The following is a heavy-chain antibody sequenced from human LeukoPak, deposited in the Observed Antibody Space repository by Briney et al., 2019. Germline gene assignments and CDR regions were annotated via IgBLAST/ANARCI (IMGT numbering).Heavy chain of an antibody. D-gene: IGHD2-15*01. CDR2: IYYSGST. J-gene: IGHJ3*02. V-gene: IGHV4-39*01. Sequence: SETLSLTCTVSGGSISSSSYYWGWIRQPPGKGLEWIRSIYYSGSTYYNPSLKSRVTISVDTSKNQFSLKLSSVTAADTAVYYCARRCSGGSCYDAFDIWGQGTMVTVSS. CDR3: ARRCSGGSCYDAFDI. CDR1: GGSISSSSYY.